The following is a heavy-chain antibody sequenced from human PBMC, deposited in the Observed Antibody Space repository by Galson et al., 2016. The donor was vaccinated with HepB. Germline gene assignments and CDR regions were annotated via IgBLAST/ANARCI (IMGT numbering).Heavy chain of an antibody. Sequence: SLRLSCAASGFTFSSYGMHWVRQAPGKGLEWVAVIWYDGSNKYYADSVKGRFTISRDNSKNTLYLQMNSLRAEDTAVYYCARDSPLYSSSWYYFDYWGQGTLVTFSS. J-gene: IGHJ4*02. CDR3: ARDSPLYSSSWYYFDY. CDR2: IWYDGSNK. CDR1: GFTFSSYG. V-gene: IGHV3-33*01. D-gene: IGHD6-13*01.